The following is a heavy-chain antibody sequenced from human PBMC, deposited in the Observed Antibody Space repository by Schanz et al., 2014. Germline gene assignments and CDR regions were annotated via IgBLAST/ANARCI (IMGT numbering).Heavy chain of an antibody. CDR2: MNESHSTI. J-gene: IGHJ4*02. CDR3: ARVDSSGYFFDN. Sequence: EVQLVQSGGGLVQPGGSLRLSCAASGFSFSSYAMGWVRQARGKGLEWVSAMNESHSTIYYADSVRGRFTISRDNSKNTVHLQMSSLRVEDTAVYYCARVDSSGYFFDNWGQGTRVTVSS. CDR1: GFSFSSYA. D-gene: IGHD3-22*01. V-gene: IGHV3-23*04.